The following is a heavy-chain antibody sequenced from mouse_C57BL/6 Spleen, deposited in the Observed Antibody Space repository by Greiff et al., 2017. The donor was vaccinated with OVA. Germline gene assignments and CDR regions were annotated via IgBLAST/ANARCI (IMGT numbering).Heavy chain of an antibody. J-gene: IGHJ4*01. CDR1: GFTFSDYY. V-gene: IGHV5-16*01. D-gene: IGHD1-1*01. Sequence: EVHLVESEGGLVQPGSSMKLSCTASGFTFSDYYMAWVRQVPEKGLEWVANINYDGSSTYYLDSLKSRFIISRDNAKNILYLQMSSLKSEDTATYYCARDSDYYGSSYGAMDYWGQGTSVTVSS. CDR3: ARDSDYYGSSYGAMDY. CDR2: INYDGSST.